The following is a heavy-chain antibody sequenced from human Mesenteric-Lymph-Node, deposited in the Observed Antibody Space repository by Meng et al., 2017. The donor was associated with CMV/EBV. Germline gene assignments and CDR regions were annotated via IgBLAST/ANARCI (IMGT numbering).Heavy chain of an antibody. Sequence: PGQGLEWMAMINPSDGITTYAQKFRGRVAVTRDTSTNTVYMEVSSLRSEDTAIYYCTRDVEYKTSSGRYFFDSWGQGTLVIVSS. CDR3: TRDVEYKTSSGRYFFDS. CDR2: INPSDGIT. J-gene: IGHJ4*02. D-gene: IGHD2/OR15-2a*01. V-gene: IGHV1-46*01.